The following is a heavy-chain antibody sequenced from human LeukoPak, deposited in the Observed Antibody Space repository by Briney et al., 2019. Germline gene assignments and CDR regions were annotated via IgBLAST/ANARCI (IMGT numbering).Heavy chain of an antibody. V-gene: IGHV4-59*11. J-gene: IGHJ5*02. CDR3: ARGHCSSTSCYRNWFDP. Sequence: PSETLSLTCIVSGGSISSHYWSWIRQPPGMGLEWIGYIYYSGSTNYNPSLNSRVTISVDTSKNQFSLKLTSMTAADTAVYYCARGHCSSTSCYRNWFDPWGQGTLVTVSS. CDR2: IYYSGST. CDR1: GGSISSHY. D-gene: IGHD2-2*01.